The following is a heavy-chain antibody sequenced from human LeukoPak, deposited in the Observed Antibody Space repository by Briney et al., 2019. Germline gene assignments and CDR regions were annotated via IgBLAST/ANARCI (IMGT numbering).Heavy chain of an antibody. CDR3: AKDAQRGFNYSNSLQN. V-gene: IGHV3-33*06. J-gene: IGHJ1*01. CDR2: IWSDGSDK. CDR1: GFTFSHYG. D-gene: IGHD4-11*01. Sequence: GGSLRLSCAASGFTFSHYGMHWVRQTPGAGLEWVAVIWSDGSDKYYAKSVKGRFTISRDNSKNSLFLQMNSLRAEDTAVYYCAKDAQRGFNYSNSLQNWGQGILVTVSS.